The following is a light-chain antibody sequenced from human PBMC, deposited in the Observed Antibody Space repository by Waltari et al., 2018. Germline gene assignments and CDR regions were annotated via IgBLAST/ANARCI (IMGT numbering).Light chain of an antibody. CDR3: QQLDASVLT. V-gene: IGKV3-20*01. J-gene: IGKJ4*01. CDR2: AAS. CDR1: QTVAGDN. Sequence: EIVLTQSPDTLSLSPGQTATLSGRASQTVAGDNRACYQQPRGQAPRLLIYAASSSAAGVPDRFWGSAAGTDFTLTISRLEPEDFAVYYCQQLDASVLTFGGGTKVEMK.